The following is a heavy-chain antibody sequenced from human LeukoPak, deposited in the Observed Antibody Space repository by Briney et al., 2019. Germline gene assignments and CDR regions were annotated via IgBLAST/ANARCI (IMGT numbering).Heavy chain of an antibody. CDR2: ISWNSGSI. CDR3: AKENSGHEGAFDI. Sequence: GGSLRLSCAASGFTFDDYAMHWVRQAPGKGLEWVSGISWNSGSIGYADSVKGRFTISRDNAKNSLYLQMNSLRAEDTALYYCAKENSGHEGAFDIWGQGTMVTVSS. D-gene: IGHD5-12*01. V-gene: IGHV3-9*01. J-gene: IGHJ3*02. CDR1: GFTFDDYA.